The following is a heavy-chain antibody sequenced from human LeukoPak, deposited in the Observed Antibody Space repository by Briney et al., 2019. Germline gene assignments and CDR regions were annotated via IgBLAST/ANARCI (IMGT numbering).Heavy chain of an antibody. V-gene: IGHV3-33*01. D-gene: IGHD3-22*01. CDR2: IRYDGSNK. CDR3: ARETYYYDSSGYFKYYFDY. J-gene: IGHJ4*02. CDR1: GLTFSSYG. Sequence: GRSLRLSCAAAGLTFSSYGMHLVRQAPGKGLEWVAVIRYDGSNKFYADSVKGRFTISRDNSKNTLYLQMNSLRAEDTAVYYCARETYYYDSSGYFKYYFDYWGQGTLVTVSS.